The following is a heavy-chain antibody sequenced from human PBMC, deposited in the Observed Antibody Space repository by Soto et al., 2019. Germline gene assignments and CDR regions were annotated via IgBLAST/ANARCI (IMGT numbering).Heavy chain of an antibody. Sequence: PGGSLRLSCAASGFTFSSYEMNWVRQAPGKGLEWVSYISSSGSTIYYADSVKGRFTISRDNAKNSLYLQMNSLRAEDTAVYYCVRGARAFVRDIVLMVYAAGGAFDIWGQGTMVTVSS. CDR3: VRGARAFVRDIVLMVYAAGGAFDI. CDR2: ISSSGSTI. V-gene: IGHV3-48*03. D-gene: IGHD2-8*01. J-gene: IGHJ3*02. CDR1: GFTFSSYE.